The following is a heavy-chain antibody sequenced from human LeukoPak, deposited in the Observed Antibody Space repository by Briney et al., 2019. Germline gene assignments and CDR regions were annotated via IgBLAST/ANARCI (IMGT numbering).Heavy chain of an antibody. Sequence: GGSLRLSCAASGFTFSSYSMNWVRQAPGKGLEWVSYIDSSSSTIYYADSVKGRFTISRDNAKNSLYLQMNSLRAEDTAVYYCASPFDYWGQGTLVPVSS. J-gene: IGHJ4*02. CDR3: ASPFDY. CDR1: GFTFSSYS. CDR2: IDSSSSTI. V-gene: IGHV3-48*01.